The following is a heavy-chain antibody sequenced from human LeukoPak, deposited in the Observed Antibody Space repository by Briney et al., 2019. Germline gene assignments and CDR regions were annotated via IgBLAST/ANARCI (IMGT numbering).Heavy chain of an antibody. CDR3: AKDASAHGWFDP. CDR1: GFSFSRYG. CDR2: IQNDGTKK. V-gene: IGHV3-30*02. Sequence: GGSLRLSCAASGFSFSRYGMNWVRQAPGKGLEWVSFIQNDGTKKCYADFVKGRFTISRENSVNTLYLQMDSLRPEDTAVHYCAKDASAHGWFDPWGQGTLVTVSS. J-gene: IGHJ5*02.